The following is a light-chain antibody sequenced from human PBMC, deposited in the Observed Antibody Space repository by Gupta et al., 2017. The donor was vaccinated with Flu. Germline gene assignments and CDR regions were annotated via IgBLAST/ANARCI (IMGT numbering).Light chain of an antibody. CDR2: KDN. CDR3: QSSDRSAAFSV. CDR1: ALPDQF. J-gene: IGLJ7*01. Sequence: SYELTQPPSVAVSPAQTARITCSGDALPDQFAYWYQQKPGQAPVLVIYKDNERPSGIPERFSGSSSGTTVTLTISGVQAEDEADYYCQSSDRSAAFSVFGGGTKLTVL. V-gene: IGLV3-25*03.